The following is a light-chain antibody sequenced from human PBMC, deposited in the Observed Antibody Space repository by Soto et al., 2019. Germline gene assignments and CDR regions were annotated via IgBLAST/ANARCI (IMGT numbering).Light chain of an antibody. V-gene: IGKV1-8*01. Sequence: AIRMTQSPSSFSASTGDRVTITCRASQGISSYLAWYQQKPGKAPKLLIYAASTLQSGVPSRFSGSGSGTDFTHTISCLQSEDFATYYCQQYYSYPLTFGGGTKVDIK. CDR2: AAS. CDR1: QGISSY. CDR3: QQYYSYPLT. J-gene: IGKJ4*01.